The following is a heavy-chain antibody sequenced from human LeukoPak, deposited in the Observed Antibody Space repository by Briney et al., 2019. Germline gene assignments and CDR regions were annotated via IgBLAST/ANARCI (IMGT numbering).Heavy chain of an antibody. CDR1: GYTFTGYY. D-gene: IGHD5-24*01. V-gene: IGHV1-2*02. J-gene: IGHJ4*02. CDR3: ARDMAGYTYGAPLFDY. Sequence: ASVKVSCKASGYTFTGYYMNWVRQAPGQGLEWMGWINPNSGRTNYAQNFQGRVTMTRDPSISTAYMELNSLTSNDTAVYYCARDMAGYTYGAPLFDYWGQGTLVTVSS. CDR2: INPNSGRT.